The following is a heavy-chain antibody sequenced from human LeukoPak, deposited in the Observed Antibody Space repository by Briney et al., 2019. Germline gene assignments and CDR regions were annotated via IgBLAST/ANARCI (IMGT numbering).Heavy chain of an antibody. CDR1: GFTFSSYS. V-gene: IGHV3-21*01. J-gene: IGHJ3*02. CDR2: ISSSSSYI. Sequence: PGGSLRLSCAASGFTFSSYSMNWGRQAPGKGVEWVSSISSSSSYIYYAGSVKGRFTISRDNAKNSLYLQMNSLRAEDTAVYYCARGPQPGRSFDIWGQGTMVTVSS. D-gene: IGHD1-1*01. CDR3: ARGPQPGRSFDI.